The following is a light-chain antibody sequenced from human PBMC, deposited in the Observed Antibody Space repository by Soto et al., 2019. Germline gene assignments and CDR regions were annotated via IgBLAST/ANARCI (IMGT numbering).Light chain of an antibody. CDR3: QQRKDWPAIT. Sequence: EIVLTQSPATLSLSPGERATLSCRASQTVNYFLAWYQQKPGQAPRLLIYDASNRATGTPSRFSGVGSGTDFTLTISSLEPEDFAVYYCQQRKDWPAITFGQGTRLE. CDR1: QTVNYF. J-gene: IGKJ5*01. CDR2: DAS. V-gene: IGKV3-11*01.